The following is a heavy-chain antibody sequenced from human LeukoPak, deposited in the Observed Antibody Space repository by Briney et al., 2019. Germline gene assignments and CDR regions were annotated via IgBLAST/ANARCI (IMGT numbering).Heavy chain of an antibody. J-gene: IGHJ3*02. CDR2: IHYGGRA. Sequence: PSETLSLTRTVSGDSISGSGHFWGWIRQPPGKGLEWIGSIHYGGRASCFPSLESRVTISVDTSKNQFSLKVTSLTAADTAVYYCARVNGGDAFDIWGQGKMVTVSS. D-gene: IGHD3-10*01. CDR1: GDSISGSGHF. V-gene: IGHV4-39*01. CDR3: ARVNGGDAFDI.